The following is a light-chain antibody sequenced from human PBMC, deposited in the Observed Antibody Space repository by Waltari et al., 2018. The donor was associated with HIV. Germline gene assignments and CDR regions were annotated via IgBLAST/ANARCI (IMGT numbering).Light chain of an antibody. J-gene: IGLJ1*01. CDR2: DVS. Sequence: QSALTQPASVSGSPGQSITISCTGTSSDVGGYNYVSWYQQHPGKAPKLMIYDVSNRPSGVSNRFAGSKSDNTASLTSSGLQAEDEADYYCSSYTSSSTLYVFGTGTKVTVL. V-gene: IGLV2-14*01. CDR3: SSYTSSSTLYV. CDR1: SSDVGGYNY.